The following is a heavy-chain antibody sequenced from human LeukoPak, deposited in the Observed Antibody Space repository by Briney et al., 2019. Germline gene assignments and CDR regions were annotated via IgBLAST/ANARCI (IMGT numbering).Heavy chain of an antibody. Sequence: HPGGSLRLSCAASGFTFSSYSMNWVRQAPGKGLEWVSYISSISGTINYADSVKGRFTISGDNARNSLFLQMNSLRAEDTAVYYCARDHNYAFDYWGQGTLVTVSS. J-gene: IGHJ4*02. CDR3: ARDHNYAFDY. D-gene: IGHD5-18*01. CDR1: GFTFSSYS. CDR2: ISSISGTI. V-gene: IGHV3-48*01.